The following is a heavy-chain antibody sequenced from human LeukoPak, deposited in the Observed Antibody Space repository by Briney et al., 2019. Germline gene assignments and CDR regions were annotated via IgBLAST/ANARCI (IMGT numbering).Heavy chain of an antibody. CDR1: GFTFSSYS. CDR2: ISSSSSYI. V-gene: IGHV3-21*01. D-gene: IGHD3-10*02. Sequence: GALRLSCAASGFTFSSYSMNWVRQAPGKGLEWVSSISSSSSYIYYADSVKGRFTISRDNAKNSLYLQMNSLRAEDTAVYYCAELGITMIGGVWGKGTTVTISS. CDR3: AELGITMIGGV. J-gene: IGHJ6*04.